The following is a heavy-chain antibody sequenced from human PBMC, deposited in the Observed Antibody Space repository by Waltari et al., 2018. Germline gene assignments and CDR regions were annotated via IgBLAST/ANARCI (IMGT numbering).Heavy chain of an antibody. CDR3: AREGRDFASGSYYHLFDY. CDR1: GGSISSNSY. CDR2: IYYSGST. D-gene: IGHD3-10*01. V-gene: IGHV4-30-4*01. Sequence: QVQLQESGPGLVKPSQTLSLTCSVSGGSISSNSYWSWIRQPPGKGLESIGYIYYSGSTFYNPSLKSRVTISIDTSKNQFSLKLSSVTAADTAVYYCAREGRDFASGSYYHLFDYWGQGTLVTVSS. J-gene: IGHJ4*02.